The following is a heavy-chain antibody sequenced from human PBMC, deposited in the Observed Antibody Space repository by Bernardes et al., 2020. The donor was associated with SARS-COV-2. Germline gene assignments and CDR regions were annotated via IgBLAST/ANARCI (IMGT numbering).Heavy chain of an antibody. V-gene: IGHV4-34*01. Sequence: SETLSLTCAVYGGSFSGSYWSWIRQLPGPGLAWIGELNNSGSTNYNPSLKSRVTISVDTSKNLLSLNLTSVTAADTAVYYCARGGRAPAMVGGVINWLDPWGQGTLVTVSS. CDR1: GGSFSGSY. CDR3: ARGGRAPAMVGGVINWLDP. CDR2: LNNSGST. D-gene: IGHD5-18*01. J-gene: IGHJ5*02.